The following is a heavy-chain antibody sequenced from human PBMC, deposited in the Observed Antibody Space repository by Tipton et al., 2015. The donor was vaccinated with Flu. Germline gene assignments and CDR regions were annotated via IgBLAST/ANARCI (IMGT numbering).Heavy chain of an antibody. CDR1: GYIFNTYY. V-gene: IGHV1-46*02. Sequence: QVQLVQSGAEVKRPGASVSVSCKASGYIFNTYYIHWVRQAPGQGLEWMGIIDPSGDTTTYAQKFQGRVTMTRDTSTNIVNMEVTGLTSEDTAVYYCAYLPTLMTQAHDGFDIWGQGTMVTVS. CDR3: AYLPTLMTQAHDGFDI. J-gene: IGHJ3*02. CDR2: IDPSGDTT. D-gene: IGHD3-16*01.